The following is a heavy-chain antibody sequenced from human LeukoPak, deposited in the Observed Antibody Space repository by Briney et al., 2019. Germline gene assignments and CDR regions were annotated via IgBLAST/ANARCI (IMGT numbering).Heavy chain of an antibody. CDR3: ARYSSSWYGGFDF. J-gene: IGHJ4*02. D-gene: IGHD6-13*01. CDR1: GGSFSGYY. V-gene: IGHV4-34*01. Sequence: SETLSLTCAVYGGSFSGYYWSWIRQPPGKGLEWIGEINHSGSTNYNPSLKSRVTISVDTSKNQFSLKLSSVTAADTAVYYCARYSSSWYGGFDFWGQGTLVTVSS. CDR2: INHSGST.